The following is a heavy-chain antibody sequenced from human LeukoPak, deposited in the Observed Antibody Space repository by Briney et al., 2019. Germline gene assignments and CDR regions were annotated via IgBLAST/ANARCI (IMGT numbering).Heavy chain of an antibody. CDR2: IHYTGKP. CDR3: ARFGVDYDMDV. D-gene: IGHD3-16*01. Sequence: PSETLSLTGSVSGGSISGHYWTWIRQPPGKGLEWIGQIHYTGKPDYNPSLKSRITISVDTSKNQVSLQVSSVTAADSAIYYCARFGVDYDMDVWGHGTTVTVFS. J-gene: IGHJ6*02. CDR1: GGSISGHY. V-gene: IGHV4-59*11.